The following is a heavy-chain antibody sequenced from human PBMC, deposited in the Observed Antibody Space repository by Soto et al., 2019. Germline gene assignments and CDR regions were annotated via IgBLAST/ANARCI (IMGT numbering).Heavy chain of an antibody. CDR3: AKARGSTTPAPGSY. V-gene: IGHV1-8*01. CDR1: GYTFTSYD. Sequence: GASVKVSCKASGYTFTSYDINWVRQATGQGLEWMGWMNPNSGNTGYAQKFQGRVTMTRNTSISTAYMELSSLRSEDTAVYYCAKARGSTTPAPGSYWGQGTLVTVSS. D-gene: IGHD2-2*01. CDR2: MNPNSGNT. J-gene: IGHJ4*02.